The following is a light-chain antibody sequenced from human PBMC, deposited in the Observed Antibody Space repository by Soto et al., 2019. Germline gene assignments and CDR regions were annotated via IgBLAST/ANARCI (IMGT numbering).Light chain of an antibody. J-gene: IGKJ1*01. CDR1: QSISNN. V-gene: IGKV3-15*01. CDR2: GAS. Sequence: EIVMTHSPATLSVSPGERATLSCRASQSISNNLAWYQQKRGQAPRLLIYGASTRATGIPARFSGSGSGTEFTLTISSLQSEDFAFYYCQQYNNWRTFGQGTKVEI. CDR3: QQYNNWRT.